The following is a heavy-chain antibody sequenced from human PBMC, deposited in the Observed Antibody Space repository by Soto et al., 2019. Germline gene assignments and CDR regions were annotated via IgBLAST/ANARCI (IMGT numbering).Heavy chain of an antibody. D-gene: IGHD3-10*01. CDR1: GYTFISYA. V-gene: IGHV1-3*05. J-gene: IGHJ4*02. CDR2: INADNGNT. Sequence: QVQLVQSGAEEKKPGASVKVSCKASGYTFISYAMYWVRQAPGQGLEGVGWINADNGNTKYSQKFQGRVIITRDTSASTAYMELYSLRSEDTAVYYCARDFNSGSADYWGQGTLVTVSS. CDR3: ARDFNSGSADY.